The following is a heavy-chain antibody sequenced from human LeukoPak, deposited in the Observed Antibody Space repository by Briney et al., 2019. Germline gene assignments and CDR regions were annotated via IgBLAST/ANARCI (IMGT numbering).Heavy chain of an antibody. D-gene: IGHD2-15*01. CDR2: INHSGST. CDR1: GGSFSGYY. V-gene: IGHV4-34*01. Sequence: SETLSLTCAVYGGSFSGYYWSWIRQPPGKGLEWIGEINHSGSTNYNPSLKSRVTISVDTSKNQFSLKLSSVTAADTAVYYCARHFPYCSGGSCYRRVSYYYMDVWGKGTTVTISS. J-gene: IGHJ6*03. CDR3: ARHFPYCSGGSCYRRVSYYYMDV.